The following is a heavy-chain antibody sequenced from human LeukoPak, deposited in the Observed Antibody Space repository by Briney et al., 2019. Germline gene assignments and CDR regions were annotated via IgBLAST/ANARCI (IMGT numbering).Heavy chain of an antibody. D-gene: IGHD6-13*01. V-gene: IGHV4-59*08. J-gene: IGHJ6*02. CDR1: GGSISSYY. CDR2: IYYSGST. Sequence: PSETLSLTRTVSGGSISSYYWSWIRQPPRKGLEWIWYIYYSGSTNYNPSLKSRVTISVDTSKNQFSLKLSSVTAADTAVYYCASLGIAAAGSYYYGMDVWGQGTTVTVSS. CDR3: ASLGIAAAGSYYYGMDV.